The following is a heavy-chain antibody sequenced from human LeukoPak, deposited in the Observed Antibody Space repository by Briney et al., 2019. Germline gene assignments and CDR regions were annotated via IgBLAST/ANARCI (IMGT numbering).Heavy chain of an antibody. CDR2: IHQSGST. J-gene: IGHJ6*02. Sequence: SETLSLTCSVSGGSLSTYYWTWTRQPPGKGLEWIGFIHQSGSTEYNPSLKSRVTMSLDTSRDQFSLKMSTVTAADTAVYYCSREQYTSGGSGWFGMDVWGQGTTVTVSS. CDR3: SREQYTSGGSGWFGMDV. V-gene: IGHV4-59*12. CDR1: GGSLSTYY. D-gene: IGHD6-19*01.